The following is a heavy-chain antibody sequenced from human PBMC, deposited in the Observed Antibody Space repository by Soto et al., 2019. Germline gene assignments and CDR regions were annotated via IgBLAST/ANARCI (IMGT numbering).Heavy chain of an antibody. CDR3: ARHRGSSSSGRLFINYYGMEV. J-gene: IGHJ6*02. Sequence: SETLSLTCAVSGGSISSSSYYWGWIRQTPGRGLEWIGSIYYTGSTYYNPSLRGRVTVSVDTSKNEFSLKMRGVTAADTAVYYCARHRGSSSSGRLFINYYGMEVWGQGTTVTVSS. V-gene: IGHV4-39*01. D-gene: IGHD6-6*01. CDR2: IYYTGST. CDR1: GGSISSSSYY.